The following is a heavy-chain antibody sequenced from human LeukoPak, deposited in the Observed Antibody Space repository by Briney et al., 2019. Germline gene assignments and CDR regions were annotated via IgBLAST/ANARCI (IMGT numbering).Heavy chain of an antibody. CDR3: ARHFIRGGLDS. D-gene: IGHD3-3*01. CDR1: GGSINDYY. CDR2: IYETGHT. V-gene: IGHV4-59*08. J-gene: IGHJ4*02. Sequence: SETLSLTCTVSGGSINDYYWSWIRQPPGNGLEWIAYIYETGHTGYNPSLKTRVTISLDTSKNQFSLKLNSVTAADTAVDYCARHFIRGGLDSWGQGTLVAVSS.